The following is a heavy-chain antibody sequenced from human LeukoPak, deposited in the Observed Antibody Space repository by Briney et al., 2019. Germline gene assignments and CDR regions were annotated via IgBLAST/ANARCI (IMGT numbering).Heavy chain of an antibody. V-gene: IGHV5-51*01. D-gene: IGHD3-10*01. CDR1: GYSFTSYW. J-gene: IGHJ4*02. Sequence: GESLKISCKGSGYSFTSYWIGWVRQMPGKGLGWMGIIYPGDSDTRYSPSFQGQVTISADKSISTAYLQWSSLKASDTAMYYCARAETLSGSPRDYWGQGTLVTVSS. CDR3: ARAETLSGSPRDY. CDR2: IYPGDSDT.